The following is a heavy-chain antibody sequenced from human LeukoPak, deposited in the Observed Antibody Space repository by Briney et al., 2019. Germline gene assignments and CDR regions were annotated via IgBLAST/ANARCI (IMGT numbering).Heavy chain of an antibody. Sequence: GGSLRLSCAASGFTFSNYEMNWVRQAPGKGLEWVSYISSSGNIIYYADSVKGRFTISRDNAKNSLYLQMNSLRAEDTAVCYCARGDTAMVDYYYYMDVWGKGTTVTVSS. D-gene: IGHD5-18*01. CDR3: ARGDTAMVDYYYYMDV. V-gene: IGHV3-48*03. J-gene: IGHJ6*03. CDR1: GFTFSNYE. CDR2: ISSSGNII.